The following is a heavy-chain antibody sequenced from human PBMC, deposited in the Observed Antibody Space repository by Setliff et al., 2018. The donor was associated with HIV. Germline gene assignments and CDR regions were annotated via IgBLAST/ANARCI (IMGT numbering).Heavy chain of an antibody. CDR3: ARVITVLRSSDWSYYFDY. D-gene: IGHD3-9*01. CDR2: ISHSSSPR. Sequence: GGSLRLSCSVSGCTFSDNYMGWIRLAPGKGLEWISSISHSSSPRHYADSVKGRFTISRDDAKNSLYLEMNRLRAGDTAVYFCARVITVLRSSDWSYYFDYWGQGTLVTVS. J-gene: IGHJ4*02. CDR1: GCTFSDNY. V-gene: IGHV3-11*01.